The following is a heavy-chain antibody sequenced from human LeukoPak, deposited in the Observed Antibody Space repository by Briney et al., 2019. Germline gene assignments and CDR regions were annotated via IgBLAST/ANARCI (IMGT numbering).Heavy chain of an antibody. J-gene: IGHJ2*01. CDR1: GYTFTDYY. CDR3: ARGGPSPTTVTSNWYFDL. CDR2: INPNSGGT. D-gene: IGHD4-11*01. Sequence: ASVKVSCKASGYTFTDYYMHWVQQAPGQGLEWMGWINPNSGGTKYAQRFQGRVTMTRDTSITTAYMELSRLRSDDTAVYYCARGGPSPTTVTSNWYFDLWGRGTLDTVSS. V-gene: IGHV1-2*02.